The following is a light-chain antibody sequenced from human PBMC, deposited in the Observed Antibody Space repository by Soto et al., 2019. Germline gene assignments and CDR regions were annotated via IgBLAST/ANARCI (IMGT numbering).Light chain of an antibody. CDR3: QQYNNWPSWT. J-gene: IGKJ1*01. CDR1: QSISSN. Sequence: EIVMTQSPATLSVSPGERATLSCRASQSISSNLAWYQQKPGQAPGLLIYCASTRATGIPARFSGSGSGTEFTLTISSLQSEDFAVYYCQQYNNWPSWTFGQGTKVDIK. V-gene: IGKV3-15*01. CDR2: CAS.